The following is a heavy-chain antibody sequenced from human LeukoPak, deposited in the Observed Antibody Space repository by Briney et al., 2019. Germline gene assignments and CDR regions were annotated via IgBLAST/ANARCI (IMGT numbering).Heavy chain of an antibody. Sequence: SETLSLTCAVYGGSFSGYYWSWIRQPPGKGLEGIGEINHSGSTNYNPSLKSRVTISVDTSKNQFSLKLSSVTAADTAVYYCARVPPYYDILTGLGYVYGMDVWGQGTTVTVSS. CDR2: INHSGST. CDR3: ARVPPYYDILTGLGYVYGMDV. V-gene: IGHV4-34*01. J-gene: IGHJ6*02. D-gene: IGHD3-9*01. CDR1: GGSFSGYY.